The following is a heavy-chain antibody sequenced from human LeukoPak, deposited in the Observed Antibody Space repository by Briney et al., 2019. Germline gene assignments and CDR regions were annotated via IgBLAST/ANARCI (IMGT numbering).Heavy chain of an antibody. J-gene: IGHJ4*02. CDR3: AREYCSGGSCYRIDS. CDR1: GFIFSSYS. V-gene: IGHV3-21*01. D-gene: IGHD2-15*01. CDR2: ITSSSIYI. Sequence: GGSLRLSCAASGFIFSSYSMTWVRQAPGKGLEWVSSITSSSIYIYYADSVKGRFTISRDNAKNSLYLQMNSLRAEDAAVYYCAREYCSGGSCYRIDSWGQGTLVTVSS.